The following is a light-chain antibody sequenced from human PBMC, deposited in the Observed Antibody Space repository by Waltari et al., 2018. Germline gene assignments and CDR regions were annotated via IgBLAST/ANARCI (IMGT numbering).Light chain of an antibody. V-gene: IGKV3-15*01. J-gene: IGKJ2*01. Sequence: EIMMTQSPATLSVSPGERATLSCRASQSVSSNLAWYQQKPGQAPRLLISDTSTRATVIPARFSGSGSGTEFTLTITSLQSEDFAVYYCLQYNNWPRTFGQGTKLEIK. CDR1: QSVSSN. CDR3: LQYNNWPRT. CDR2: DTS.